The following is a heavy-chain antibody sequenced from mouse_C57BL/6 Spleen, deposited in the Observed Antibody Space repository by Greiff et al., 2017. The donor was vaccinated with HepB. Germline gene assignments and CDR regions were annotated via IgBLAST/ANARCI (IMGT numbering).Heavy chain of an antibody. CDR1: GFNIKDYY. V-gene: IGHV14-2*01. CDR2: IDPEDGET. Sequence: EVQLQQSGAELVKPGASVKLSCTASGFNIKDYYMHWVKQRTEQGLEWIGRIDPEDGETKYALKFQGKATITADTSSNTAYLQLSSLTSEDTAVYYCAPLLWSREDAMDYWGQGTSVTVSS. J-gene: IGHJ4*01. CDR3: APLLWSREDAMDY. D-gene: IGHD2-2*01.